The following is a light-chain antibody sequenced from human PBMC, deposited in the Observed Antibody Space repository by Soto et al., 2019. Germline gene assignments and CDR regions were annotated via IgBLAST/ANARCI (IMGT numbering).Light chain of an antibody. CDR3: QRPNSYPQT. V-gene: IGKV1-9*01. Sequence: DIQLTPSPPFLSASVGDIITITYRASQGIGSYLAWNDQKPGKAPKLLIYAASTVQGGVPSRFSRSGSGTEFTLTISSLQPEDCATYFCQRPNSYPQTFGQAAKGEIK. J-gene: IGKJ1*01. CDR1: QGIGSY. CDR2: AAS.